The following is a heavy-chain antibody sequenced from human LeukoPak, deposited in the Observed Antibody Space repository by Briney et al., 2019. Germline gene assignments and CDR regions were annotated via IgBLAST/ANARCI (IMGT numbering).Heavy chain of an antibody. CDR2: ISSSGSTI. CDR3: ARDGYNYYYYMDV. V-gene: IGHV3-11*04. CDR1: GFTFSVSW. Sequence: GGSLRLSCAASGFTFSVSWMSWVRQAPGKGLEWVSYISSSGSTIYYADSVKGRFTISRDNAKNSLYLQMNSLRAEDTAVYYCARDGYNYYYYMDVWGKGTTVTVSS. J-gene: IGHJ6*03.